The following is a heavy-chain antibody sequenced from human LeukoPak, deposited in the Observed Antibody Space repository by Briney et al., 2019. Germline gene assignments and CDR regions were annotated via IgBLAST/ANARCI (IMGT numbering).Heavy chain of an antibody. CDR2: IYYSGST. Sequence: LETLSLTRMLSLGSLSSTSYYWGWIRQPPGKGLEWIGCIYYSGSTYYNTSLKSRVTISVDTSRNQFSLKLSSMTAADTAMYYCARSVSYYYCSGSYVVVGFDCWGQGTLVTVSS. J-gene: IGHJ4*02. CDR3: ARSVSYYYCSGSYVVVGFDC. CDR1: LGSLSSTSYY. V-gene: IGHV4-39*01. D-gene: IGHD3-10*01.